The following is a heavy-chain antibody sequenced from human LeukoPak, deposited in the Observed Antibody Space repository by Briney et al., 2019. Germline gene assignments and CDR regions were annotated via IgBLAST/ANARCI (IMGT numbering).Heavy chain of an antibody. V-gene: IGHV4-59*01. CDR2: IYYSGST. D-gene: IGHD3-10*01. Sequence: SSETLSLTCTVSGGSISSYYWSWIRQPPGKGLEWIGYIYYSGSTNYNPSLKSRVTISVDTSKNQFSLKLSSVTAADTAVYYCARVEWELYGFDYWGQGTLITVSS. CDR3: ARVEWELYGFDY. CDR1: GGSISSYY. J-gene: IGHJ4*02.